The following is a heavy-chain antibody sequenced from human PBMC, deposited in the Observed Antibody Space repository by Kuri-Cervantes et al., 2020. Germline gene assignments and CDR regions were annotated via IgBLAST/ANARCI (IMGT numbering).Heavy chain of an antibody. J-gene: IGHJ6*02. Sequence: GGSLRLSCAASGFTFSSYAMHWVRQAPGKGLEWVAVISYDGSNKYYADSVKGRFTISRDNSKNTVYLQMNSLRVEDTAQYYCAKILAEVENYWYGLDVWGQGTTVTVSS. D-gene: IGHD2-8*02. CDR1: GFTFSSYA. CDR2: ISYDGSNK. CDR3: AKILAEVENYWYGLDV. V-gene: IGHV3-30-3*02.